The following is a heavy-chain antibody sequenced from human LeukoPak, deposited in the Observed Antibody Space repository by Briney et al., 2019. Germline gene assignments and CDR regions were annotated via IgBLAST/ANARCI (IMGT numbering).Heavy chain of an antibody. V-gene: IGHV3-7*01. CDR2: TDQDGSEK. D-gene: IGHD4-11*01. J-gene: IGHJ5*02. CDR3: ARETTEKGNWFDP. Sequence: GGSLRLSCAASGFTFSNHWMNWVRQAPGKGLEWVANTDQDGSEKFYVDSVKGRFTISRDNTRMSLYLQMNSLRAEDTAVYYCARETTEKGNWFDPWGQGTLVTVSS. CDR1: GFTFSNHW.